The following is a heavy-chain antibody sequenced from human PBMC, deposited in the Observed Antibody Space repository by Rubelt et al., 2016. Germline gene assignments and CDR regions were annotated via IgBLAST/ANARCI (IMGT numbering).Heavy chain of an antibody. CDR3: ARSGPFVAAAYYVDY. Sequence: QVQLQESGPRLVKPSETLSLTCTVSGGSISSYYWSWIRQPPGKGLEWIGDINHSGSTNYNPSLKSRVTISVDTSKNQFALKLGPVTAADTAVYYCARSGPFVAAAYYVDYWGQGTLVTVSS. V-gene: IGHV4-59*08. CDR2: INHSGST. D-gene: IGHD6-13*01. J-gene: IGHJ4*02. CDR1: GGSISSYY.